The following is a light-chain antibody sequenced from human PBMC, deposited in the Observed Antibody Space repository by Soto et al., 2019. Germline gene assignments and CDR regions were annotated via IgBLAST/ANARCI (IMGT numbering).Light chain of an antibody. CDR2: DAS. V-gene: IGKV1-33*01. Sequence: DIQMTQSPSSLSASVGDRVTITCQESQDISNYLNWYQQKPGKAPKLLIYDASNFETGVPSRFSGSGSWTDFTFTISSLQPEDIATDYCNQYDNLPPYTFGQGTKLEIK. CDR1: QDISNY. CDR3: NQYDNLPPYT. J-gene: IGKJ2*01.